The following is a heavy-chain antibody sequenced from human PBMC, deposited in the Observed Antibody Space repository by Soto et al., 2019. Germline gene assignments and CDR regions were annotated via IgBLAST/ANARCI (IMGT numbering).Heavy chain of an antibody. V-gene: IGHV4-30-4*08. CDR1: GGSISSGGYY. J-gene: IGHJ4*02. D-gene: IGHD5-12*01. Sequence: SETLSLTCTVSGGSISSGGYYWSWIRQHPGKGLEWIGYIYYSGSTYYNPSLKSRVTISVDTSKNQFSLKLSSVTAADTAVYYCARVGIVATIFPAVFDYWGQGTLVTVS. CDR3: ARVGIVATIFPAVFDY. CDR2: IYYSGST.